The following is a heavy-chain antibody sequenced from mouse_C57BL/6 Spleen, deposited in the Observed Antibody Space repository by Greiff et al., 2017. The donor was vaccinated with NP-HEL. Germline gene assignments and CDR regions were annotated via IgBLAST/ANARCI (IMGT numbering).Heavy chain of an antibody. D-gene: IGHD2-1*01. J-gene: IGHJ3*01. V-gene: IGHV5-17*01. Sequence: EVKLVESGGGLVKPGGSLKLSCAASGFTFSDYGMHWVRQAPEKGLEWVAYISSGSSTIYYADTVKGRFTISRDNAKTTLFLQMISLRSEDTAMCYCARDGNFAGLAYWGQGTLVTVS. CDR1: GFTFSDYG. CDR3: ARDGNFAGLAY. CDR2: ISSGSSTI.